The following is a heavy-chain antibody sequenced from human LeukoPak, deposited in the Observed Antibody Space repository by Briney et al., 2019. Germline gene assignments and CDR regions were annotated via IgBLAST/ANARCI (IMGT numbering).Heavy chain of an antibody. D-gene: IGHD2-21*02. J-gene: IGHJ5*02. CDR1: GGSISSSDYY. Sequence: PSETLSLTCTVSGGSISSSDYYWGWVRQPPGKGLEWIGSIFYSGSAHCNPSLKSRVTISVDTSNNQFSLKLSSVTAADTAVYYCARRTAKRNWFDPWGPGTLVTVSS. CDR2: IFYSGSA. CDR3: ARRTAKRNWFDP. V-gene: IGHV4-39*01.